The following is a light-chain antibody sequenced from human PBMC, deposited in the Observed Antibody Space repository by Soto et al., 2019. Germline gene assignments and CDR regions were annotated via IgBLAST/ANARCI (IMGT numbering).Light chain of an antibody. J-gene: IGKJ2*01. Sequence: TQMTQSPSSLSASEGDRVTITCRASQDIDIYLSWYQQKPGKVPKLLIYDESTLQSGVPSRFSGSGSGTDFTLTINNLQPEDFATYYCQQSYRTPYTFGRGTKVDIK. CDR1: QDIDIY. CDR3: QQSYRTPYT. CDR2: DES. V-gene: IGKV1-39*01.